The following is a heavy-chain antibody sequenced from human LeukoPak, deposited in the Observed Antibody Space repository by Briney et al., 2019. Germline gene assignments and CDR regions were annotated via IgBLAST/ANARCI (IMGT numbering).Heavy chain of an antibody. D-gene: IGHD2-8*01. V-gene: IGHV3-23*01. CDR2: FSGSGGTT. Sequence: GGSLRLSCAASGFTFSSYSMNWVRQAPGRGLEWVSGFSGSGGTTYYADSVKGRFTISRDNSKNTLYLQMNSLRAEDTAVYYCANGNRCTSPNCLGYYYFYMDVWGKGTTVTVSS. CDR3: ANGNRCTSPNCLGYYYFYMDV. J-gene: IGHJ6*03. CDR1: GFTFSSYS.